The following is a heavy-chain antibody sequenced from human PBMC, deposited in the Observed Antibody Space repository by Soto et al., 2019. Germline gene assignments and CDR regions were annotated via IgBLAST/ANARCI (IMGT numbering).Heavy chain of an antibody. J-gene: IGHJ6*02. CDR3: VPSRCGGDCLRSYSSHYYYGMDV. CDR2: IYWDGDK. CDR1: GFSLNTGGLG. V-gene: IGHV2-5*02. D-gene: IGHD2-21*02. Sequence: QITLKESGPTLVKPTQTLTLTCTFSGFSLNTGGLGVGWIRQPPGKALEWLALIYWDGDKRYSPSLKSRLSLTKDHSNTQVVLTMTNMYPVDTATYYCVPSRCGGDCLRSYSSHYYYGMDVWGQGTTVTVSS.